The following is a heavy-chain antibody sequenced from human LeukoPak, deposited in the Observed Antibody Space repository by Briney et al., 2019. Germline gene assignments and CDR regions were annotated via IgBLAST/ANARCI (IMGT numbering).Heavy chain of an antibody. CDR1: GYTFTSYY. V-gene: IGHV1-46*01. CDR3: APAATWSPSYFDY. J-gene: IGHJ4*02. D-gene: IGHD2-15*01. CDR2: INPSGGST. Sequence: ASVKVSCRASGYTFTSYYMHWVRQAPGQGLEWMGIINPSGGSTSYAQKFQGRVTMTRDTSTSTVYMEMSSLRSEDTAVYYCAPAATWSPSYFDYWGQGTLVTVSS.